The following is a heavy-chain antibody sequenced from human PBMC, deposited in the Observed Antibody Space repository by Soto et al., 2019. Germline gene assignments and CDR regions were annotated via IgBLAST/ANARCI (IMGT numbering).Heavy chain of an antibody. CDR2: IYYSGST. Sequence: PSETLSLTCTVSGGPISSSSYYWGWIRQPPGKGLEWIGSIYYSGSTYYNPSLKSRVTISVDTSKNQFSLKLSSVTAADTAVYYCARLSLITMIVVVKGYYFDYWGQGTLVTVSS. CDR1: GGPISSSSYY. D-gene: IGHD3-22*01. J-gene: IGHJ4*02. CDR3: ARLSLITMIVVVKGYYFDY. V-gene: IGHV4-39*01.